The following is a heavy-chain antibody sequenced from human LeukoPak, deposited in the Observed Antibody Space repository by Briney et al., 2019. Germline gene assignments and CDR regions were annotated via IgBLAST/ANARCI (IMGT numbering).Heavy chain of an antibody. V-gene: IGHV1-3*04. CDR3: GRGGSSGVDY. CDR2: IRTDNGDT. J-gene: IGHJ4*02. CDR1: GYRFTDNA. Sequence: ASMKVSCKTSGYRFTDNALHWVRQAPEQRLEWMGWIRTDNGDTKYSQKFEGRVTLTRDTSASTVYVELKSLRSEDTAVYYCGRGGSSGVDYWGQGALVTVSS. D-gene: IGHD2-15*01.